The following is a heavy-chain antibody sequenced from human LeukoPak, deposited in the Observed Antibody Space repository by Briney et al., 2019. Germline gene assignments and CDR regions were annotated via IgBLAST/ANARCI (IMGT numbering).Heavy chain of an antibody. CDR3: AKDFPTMIVVVTYYYYYGMDV. Sequence: GGSLRLSCAASGFTFSSYAMSWVCQAPGKGLEWVSAISGSGGSTYYADSVKGRFTISRDNSKNTLYLQMNSLRAEDTAVYYCAKDFPTMIVVVTYYYYYGMDVWGQGTTVTVSS. D-gene: IGHD3-22*01. CDR1: GFTFSSYA. J-gene: IGHJ6*02. V-gene: IGHV3-23*01. CDR2: ISGSGGST.